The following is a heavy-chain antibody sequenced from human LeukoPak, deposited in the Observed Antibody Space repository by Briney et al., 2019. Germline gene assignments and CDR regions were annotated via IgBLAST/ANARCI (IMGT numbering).Heavy chain of an antibody. CDR3: ARGFDQYYYDSSSEGYYYYYYGMDV. Sequence: GASVKVSCKASGYTFTSYGISWVRQAPGHGLEWMGWISAYNGNTNYAQKLQGRVTMTTDTSTSTAYMELRSLRSDDTAVYYCARGFDQYYYDSSSEGYYYYYYGMDVWGQGTTVTVSS. CDR1: GYTFTSYG. J-gene: IGHJ6*02. V-gene: IGHV1-18*01. CDR2: ISAYNGNT. D-gene: IGHD3-22*01.